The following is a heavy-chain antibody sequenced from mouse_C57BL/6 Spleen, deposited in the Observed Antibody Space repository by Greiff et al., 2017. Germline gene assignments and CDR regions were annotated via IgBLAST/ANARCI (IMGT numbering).Heavy chain of an antibody. V-gene: IGHV5-17*01. Sequence: EVMLVESGGGLVKPGGSLKLSCAASGFTFSDYGMHWVRQAPEKGLEWVAYISSGSSTIYYADTVKGRFTISRDNAKNTLCLQMTSLRSEDTAMYYCARRQDSSGTLDYWGQGTTLTVSS. CDR3: ARRQDSSGTLDY. J-gene: IGHJ2*01. CDR2: ISSGSSTI. D-gene: IGHD3-2*02. CDR1: GFTFSDYG.